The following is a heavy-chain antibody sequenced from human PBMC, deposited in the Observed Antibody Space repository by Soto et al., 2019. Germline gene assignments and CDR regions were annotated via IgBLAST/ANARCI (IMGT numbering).Heavy chain of an antibody. Sequence: SETLSLTCAVSGGSFRGFYWTWIRQSPGKGLEWLGDINHVGITNYNPSLKSRVTLSIDKSRKQFSLKLNSVTAADTAVYFCTRGYSSAWSPGGYYYYGMDVWGQGTAVTVSS. V-gene: IGHV4-34*01. CDR2: INHVGIT. CDR3: TRGYSSAWSPGGYYYYGMDV. D-gene: IGHD6-19*01. CDR1: GGSFRGFY. J-gene: IGHJ6*02.